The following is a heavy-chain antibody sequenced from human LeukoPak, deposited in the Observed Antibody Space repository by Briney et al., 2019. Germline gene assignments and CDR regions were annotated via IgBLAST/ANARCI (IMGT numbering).Heavy chain of an antibody. V-gene: IGHV4-38-2*02. Sequence: SETLSLTCTVSGYSISSGYYWGWIRQPPGKGLEWIGSIYHSGSTYYNPSLKSRVTISVDTSKNQFSLKLSSVTAADTAVYYCARGVGWLPSSVVVSYYFDYWAREPWPPSPQ. CDR2: IYHSGST. J-gene: IGHJ4*02. CDR1: GYSISSGYY. D-gene: IGHD5-12*01. CDR3: ARGVGWLPSSVVVSYYFDY.